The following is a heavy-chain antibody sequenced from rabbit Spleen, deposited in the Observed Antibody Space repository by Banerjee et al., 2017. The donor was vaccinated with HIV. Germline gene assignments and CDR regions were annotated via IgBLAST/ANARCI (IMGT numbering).Heavy chain of an antibody. J-gene: IGHJ4*01. V-gene: IGHV1S43*01. CDR3: ARGAYEGPIGYYDRYYFIL. D-gene: IGHD1-1*01. CDR1: GIDFSSYYY. Sequence: QLEESGGGLVKPEGSLTLTCKASGIDFSSYYYMCWVRQAPGKGLDLIACIYTTSGNSWYASWVNGRFPISRSISLNTVDLKMSSLTAADTAPYFCARGAYEGPIGYYDRYYFILWGPGTLVTVS. CDR2: IYTTSGNS.